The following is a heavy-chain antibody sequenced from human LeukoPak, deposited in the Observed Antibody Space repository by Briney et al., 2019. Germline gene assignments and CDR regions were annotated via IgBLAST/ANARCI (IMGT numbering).Heavy chain of an antibody. D-gene: IGHD4/OR15-4a*01. CDR3: ARRRVLPPAYYFDN. Sequence: SQTLSLTCSVSGGSLSSGDYYWTWIRQPPGKGLEWIGYIYSSGTTIYNPSLSSRVTISLDTSRKQFSLKLTCVAAAVMAVYYCARRRVLPPAYYFDNWGQEPWSPSPQ. J-gene: IGHJ4*01. V-gene: IGHV4-61*08. CDR2: IYSSGTT. CDR1: GGSLSSGDYY.